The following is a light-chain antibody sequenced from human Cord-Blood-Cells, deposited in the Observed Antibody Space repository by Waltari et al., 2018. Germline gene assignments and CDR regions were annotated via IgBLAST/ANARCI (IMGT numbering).Light chain of an antibody. V-gene: IGLV3-27*01. Sequence: SYELTQPSSVSVSPGQTARITCSGDVLAKKYARWFQQKPGQAPVLVIYKDSERPSGNPERFSGSSSGTTVTLTISGAQVEDEADYYCYSAADNNQGVFGGGTKLTVL. J-gene: IGLJ3*02. CDR1: VLAKKY. CDR3: YSAADNNQGV. CDR2: KDS.